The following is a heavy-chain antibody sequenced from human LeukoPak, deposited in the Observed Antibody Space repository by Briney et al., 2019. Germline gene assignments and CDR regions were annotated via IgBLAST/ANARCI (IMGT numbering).Heavy chain of an antibody. V-gene: IGHV4-38-2*02. D-gene: IGHD2-2*01. Sequence: SETLSLTCAVSGYSISSGYYWGWIRQPPGKGLEWIGSIYHSGSTYYNPSPKSRVTISVDTSKNQFSLKLSSVTAADTAVYYCARDPGVVVVPAAPRGSSEVSDYWGQGTLVTVSS. CDR2: IYHSGST. J-gene: IGHJ4*02. CDR3: ARDPGVVVVPAAPRGSSEVSDY. CDR1: GYSISSGYY.